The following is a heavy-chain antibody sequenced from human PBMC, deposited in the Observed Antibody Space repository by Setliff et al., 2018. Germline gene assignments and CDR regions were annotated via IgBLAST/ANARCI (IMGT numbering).Heavy chain of an antibody. V-gene: IGHV1-69*05. Sequence: GASVKVSCKASGGTFSSYAISWVRQAPGQGLEWMGGIIPILRTADYAQKFQGRVTVTTDESTSTAYMELSSLRSEDTALYYCARGGRAVAAAFDIWGQGTMVTVSS. D-gene: IGHD6-19*01. CDR3: ARGGRAVAAAFDI. CDR1: GGTFSSYA. J-gene: IGHJ3*02. CDR2: IIPILRTA.